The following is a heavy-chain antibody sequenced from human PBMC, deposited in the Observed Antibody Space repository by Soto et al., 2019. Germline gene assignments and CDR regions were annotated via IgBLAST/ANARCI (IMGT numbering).Heavy chain of an antibody. CDR1: GFTFSSYA. J-gene: IGHJ4*02. CDR2: ISGSGGST. CDR3: AKDGRNGKYSGYDGPYDFDY. Sequence: PGGSLRLSCAASGFTFSSYAMSWVRQAPGKGLEWVSAISGSGGSTYYADSVKGRFTISRDNSKNTLYLQMNSLRAEDTAVYYCAKDGRNGKYSGYDGPYDFDYWGQGTLVTVSS. D-gene: IGHD5-12*01. V-gene: IGHV3-23*01.